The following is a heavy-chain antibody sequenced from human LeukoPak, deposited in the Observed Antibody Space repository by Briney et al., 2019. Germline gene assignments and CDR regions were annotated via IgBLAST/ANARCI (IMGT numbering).Heavy chain of an antibody. CDR2: IYYSGST. Sequence: PSETLSLTCTVSGGSISSSSYYWGWIRQPPGKGLEWIGSIYYSGSTYYNPSLKSRVTISVDTSKNQFSLKLSSVTAADTAVYYCAREMATTPGAFDIWGQGTMVTVSS. J-gene: IGHJ3*02. CDR1: GGSISSSSYY. D-gene: IGHD5-24*01. V-gene: IGHV4-39*07. CDR3: AREMATTPGAFDI.